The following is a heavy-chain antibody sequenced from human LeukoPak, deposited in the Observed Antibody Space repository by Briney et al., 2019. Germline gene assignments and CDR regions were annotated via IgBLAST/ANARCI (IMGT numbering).Heavy chain of an antibody. V-gene: IGHV1-2*02. Sequence: ASVKVSCKPSGYTFTGYYMHRVRQAPGQGLEWMRWINTNSDGTNYAQKFQGRVTMSRDTFISTAYMELSRLRSDDTAVYYCARGIVGALSHWGQGTLVTVSS. D-gene: IGHD1-26*01. CDR3: ARGIVGALSH. CDR2: INTNSDGT. J-gene: IGHJ4*02. CDR1: GYTFTGYY.